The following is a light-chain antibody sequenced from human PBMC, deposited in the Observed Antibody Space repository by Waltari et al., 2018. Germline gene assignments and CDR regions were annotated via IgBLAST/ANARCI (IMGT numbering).Light chain of an antibody. CDR2: STN. J-gene: IGLJ3*02. Sequence: QTVVTQEPSLTVSPGETVTPTCASSTGAVTSGYYPNWFQQKPGQAPRSLIYSTNNKHSWTPARFSGSLLGGKAVLALSGVQPEDEADYYGGAQWVFGGGTRLTVL. CDR3: GAQWV. CDR1: TGAVTSGYY. V-gene: IGLV7-43*01.